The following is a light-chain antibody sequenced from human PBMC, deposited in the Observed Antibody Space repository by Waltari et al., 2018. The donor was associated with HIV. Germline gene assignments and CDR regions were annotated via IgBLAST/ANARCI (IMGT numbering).Light chain of an antibody. V-gene: IGLV1-47*01. J-gene: IGLJ3*02. CDR2: RNN. CDR1: NSNIRTNS. CDR3: ATWDDSLIWV. Sequence: QPVLTQPPSASGTPGHGVTISCSGSNSNIRTNSVYWYQHLPGIAPKPLIYRNNRRPSGIPDRFAGSRSGTSASLAISGLRSEDEADYYCATWDDSLIWVFGGGTKLTVL.